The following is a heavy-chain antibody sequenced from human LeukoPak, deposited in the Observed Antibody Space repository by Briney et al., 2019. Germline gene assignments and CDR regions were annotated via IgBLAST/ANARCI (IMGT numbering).Heavy chain of an antibody. J-gene: IGHJ4*02. D-gene: IGHD3-3*01. CDR3: TREYEGSFDF. V-gene: IGHV3-13*05. CDR1: GFTCRSYD. Sequence: PGGSLRLSCAASGFTCRSYDMHWVRQVAGKGLEWVSSIGTDGDPFYSASVKGRFTISRENAKNSLYLQMNSLRVGDTAVYYCTREYEGSFDFWGQGTLVTVSS. CDR2: IGTDGDP.